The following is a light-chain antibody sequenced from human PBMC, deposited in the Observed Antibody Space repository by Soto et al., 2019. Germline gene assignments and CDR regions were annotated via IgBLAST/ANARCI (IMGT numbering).Light chain of an antibody. CDR1: QSVSRY. J-gene: IGKJ3*01. CDR2: DAS. V-gene: IGKV3-11*01. Sequence: EIVLTQSPATLSLSPGERATLSCRASQSVSRYLAWYQQKPGQAPRLLIYDASNRATGIPARFSDGGSGTDFTLTISSLEPEDFAVYYCQQRSNWPSITFGPGTKVDIK. CDR3: QQRSNWPSIT.